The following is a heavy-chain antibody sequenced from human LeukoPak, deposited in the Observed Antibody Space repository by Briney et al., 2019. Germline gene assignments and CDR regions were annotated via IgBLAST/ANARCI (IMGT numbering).Heavy chain of an antibody. J-gene: IGHJ4*02. D-gene: IGHD3-10*01. CDR2: ISSSSSYI. V-gene: IGHV3-21*01. CDR3: ARGPLSGSYLRGFDY. CDR1: GFTFSSYG. Sequence: AGGSLRLSCAASGFTFSSYGMSWVRQAPGKGPEWVSSISSSSSYIYYADSVKGRLTISRDNAKNSLYLQMNSLRAEDTAVYYCARGPLSGSYLRGFDYWGQGTLVTVSS.